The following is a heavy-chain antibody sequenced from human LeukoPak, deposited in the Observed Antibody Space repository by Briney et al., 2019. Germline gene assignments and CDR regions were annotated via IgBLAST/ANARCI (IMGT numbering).Heavy chain of an antibody. CDR1: GFTFSSYS. CDR3: ARARGMGATTRYYYYGMDV. D-gene: IGHD1-26*01. Sequence: GGSLRLSCAASGFTFSSYSMNWVRQAPGKGLEWASSISSSSSYIYYADSVKGRFTISRDNAKNSLYLQMNSLRAEDTAVYYCARARGMGATTRYYYYGMDVWGQGTTVTVSS. CDR2: ISSSSSYI. J-gene: IGHJ6*02. V-gene: IGHV3-21*01.